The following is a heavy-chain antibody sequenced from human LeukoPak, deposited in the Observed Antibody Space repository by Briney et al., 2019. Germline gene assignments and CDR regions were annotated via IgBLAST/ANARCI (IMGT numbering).Heavy chain of an antibody. CDR1: GYTFTRYG. Sequence: ASVKVSCKASGYTFTRYGISWVRQAPGQGLEWMGWISAYNGNTNYAQKLQGRVPMTTSTSTRPAHMELRSLRSDDTAVYYCARDQGALLWFGELFSSYYYGMDVWGQGTTVTVSS. CDR3: ARDQGALLWFGELFSSYYYGMDV. D-gene: IGHD3-10*01. CDR2: ISAYNGNT. J-gene: IGHJ6*02. V-gene: IGHV1-18*01.